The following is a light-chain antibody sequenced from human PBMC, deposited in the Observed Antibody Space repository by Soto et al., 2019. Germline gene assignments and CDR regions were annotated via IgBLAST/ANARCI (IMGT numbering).Light chain of an antibody. CDR2: ESS. V-gene: IGKV1-13*02. CDR1: QGIRSS. Sequence: AIQLTQSPSSLSASVGDRVTITFRASQGIRSSLAWFQQKAGNPPKVLIYESSVLEDGVSSRFSGIGSGTDLTLSIRSLHREDLATYYCKQFNSYPWTWGQGNTVEL. J-gene: IGKJ1*01. CDR3: KQFNSYPWT.